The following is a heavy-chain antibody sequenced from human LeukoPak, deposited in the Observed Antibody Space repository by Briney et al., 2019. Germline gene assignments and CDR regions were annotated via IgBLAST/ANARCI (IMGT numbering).Heavy chain of an antibody. CDR2: IYYSGST. J-gene: IGHJ4*02. Sequence: SETLSLTCTVSGGSFSSSSYYWGWIRQPPGKGLEWIGSIYYSGSTYYNPSLKSRVTISVDTSKNQFSLKLSSVTAADTAVFYCAYLTAMVDYWGQGTLVPVPS. D-gene: IGHD5-18*01. V-gene: IGHV4-39*01. CDR3: AYLTAMVDY. CDR1: GGSFSSSSYY.